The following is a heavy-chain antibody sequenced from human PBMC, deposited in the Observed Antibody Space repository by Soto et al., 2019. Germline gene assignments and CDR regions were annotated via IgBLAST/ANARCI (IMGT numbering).Heavy chain of an antibody. J-gene: IGHJ4*02. CDR3: ARDLGYYASDGYFDY. D-gene: IGHD3-22*01. CDR2: ISSSGSII. V-gene: IGHV3-11*01. CDR1: GFTFSDYY. Sequence: GGSLRLSCAASGFTFSDYYMSWIRQAPGKGLEWVSYISSSGSIIYYADSVKGRFTISRDNAKNSLYLQLNSLRAEDTAVYYCARDLGYYASDGYFDYWGQGTVVTVSS.